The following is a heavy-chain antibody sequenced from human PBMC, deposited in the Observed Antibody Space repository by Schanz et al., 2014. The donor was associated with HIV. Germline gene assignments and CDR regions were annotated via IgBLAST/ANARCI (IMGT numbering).Heavy chain of an antibody. Sequence: QVQLVQSGAEVKKPGSSVKVSCKASGGTFSIYAISWVRQAPGQGLEWMGGIIPLFGTSNYAQKFQGRATITADPSTNTAYMEMRGLRFEDTAVYYCASGRRSGIGWRMDVWGQGTTVSVSS. CDR1: GGTFSIYA. CDR2: IIPLFGTS. D-gene: IGHD6-19*01. V-gene: IGHV1-69*01. J-gene: IGHJ6*02. CDR3: ASGRRSGIGWRMDV.